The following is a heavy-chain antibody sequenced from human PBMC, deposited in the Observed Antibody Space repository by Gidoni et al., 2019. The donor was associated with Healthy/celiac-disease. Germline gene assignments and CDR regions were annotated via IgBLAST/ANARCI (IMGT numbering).Heavy chain of an antibody. Sequence: QVTFKESGPVLVKPTETLTLTCTVSGFSLSNARMGVSWIRQPPGKALEWLAHIFPNDEKSYSTSLKSRLTISKDTSKSQVVLTMTNMDPVDTATYYCARIYGSSGYYGWRYFDYWGQGTLVTVSS. D-gene: IGHD3-22*01. CDR2: IFPNDEK. J-gene: IGHJ4*02. CDR3: ARIYGSSGYYGWRYFDY. V-gene: IGHV2-26*01. CDR1: GFSLSNARMG.